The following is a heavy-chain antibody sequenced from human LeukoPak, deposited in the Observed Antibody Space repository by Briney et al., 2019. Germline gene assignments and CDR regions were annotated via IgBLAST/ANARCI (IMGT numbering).Heavy chain of an antibody. V-gene: IGHV4-30-2*01. CDR3: ARGAAITIFGVVKNYFDY. Sequence: SETLSLTCTVSGGSISSGDYYWSWIRQPPGKGLEWIGYIYHSGSTYYNPSLKSRVTISVDRSKNQFSLKLSSVTAADTAVYYCARGAAITIFGVVKNYFDYWGQGTLVTVSS. CDR1: GGSISSGDYY. D-gene: IGHD3-3*01. J-gene: IGHJ4*02. CDR2: IYHSGST.